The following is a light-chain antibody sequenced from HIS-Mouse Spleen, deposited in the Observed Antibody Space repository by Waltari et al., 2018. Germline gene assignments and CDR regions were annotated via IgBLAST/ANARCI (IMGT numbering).Light chain of an antibody. Sequence: DIQLTQSPSFLSASVGDSVTITFPASQGISSYLAWYQQKPGKAPKLLIYAASTLQSGVPSRFSGSGSGTEFTLTISSLQPEDFATYYCQQLNSYPPTFGQGTKVEIK. CDR3: QQLNSYPPT. V-gene: IGKV1-9*01. J-gene: IGKJ1*01. CDR1: QGISSY. CDR2: AAS.